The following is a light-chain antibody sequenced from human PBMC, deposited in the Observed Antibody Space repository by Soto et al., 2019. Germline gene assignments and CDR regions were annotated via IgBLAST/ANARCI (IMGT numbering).Light chain of an antibody. CDR1: QNLGNW. CDR3: QRYDTFSGT. J-gene: IGKJ1*01. Sequence: DILMTQSPSSVSASVGDRVTITCRATQNLGNWLAWYQQKPGKAPKLLIYGASSLASGVPSRFSGSKSGTESTLTISSLQPDDFGTFYCQRYDTFSGTFGQGTKVDIK. CDR2: GAS. V-gene: IGKV1-5*01.